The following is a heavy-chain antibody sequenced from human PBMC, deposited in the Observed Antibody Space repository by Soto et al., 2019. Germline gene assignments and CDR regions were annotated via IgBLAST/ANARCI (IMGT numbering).Heavy chain of an antibody. CDR3: AGLTVTFDY. V-gene: IGHV4-59*01. CDR1: GGSISSYY. Sequence: QVQLQESGPGLVKPSETLSLTCTVSGGSISSYYWSWIRQPPGKGLEWIGYIYYSGSTNYNTSLKSRVTISVDTSENHVSLKLSSVTAADTAVYYCAGLTVTFDYWGQGTLVTVSS. J-gene: IGHJ4*02. CDR2: IYYSGST. D-gene: IGHD4-4*01.